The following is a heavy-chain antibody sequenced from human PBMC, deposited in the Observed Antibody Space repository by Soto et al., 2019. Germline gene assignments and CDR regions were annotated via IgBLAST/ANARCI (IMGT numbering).Heavy chain of an antibody. CDR2: IYYSGST. D-gene: IGHD3-10*01. V-gene: IGHV4-59*01. J-gene: IGHJ4*02. CDR1: GGSISSYY. CDR3: ARTSPGGGLWTFDY. Sequence: SETLSLTCTVSGGSISSYYWSWIRQPPGKGLEWIGYIYYSGSTNYNPSLKSRVTISVDTSKNQFSLKLSSVTAADTAVYYCARTSPGGGLWTFDYWGQGTLVTVSS.